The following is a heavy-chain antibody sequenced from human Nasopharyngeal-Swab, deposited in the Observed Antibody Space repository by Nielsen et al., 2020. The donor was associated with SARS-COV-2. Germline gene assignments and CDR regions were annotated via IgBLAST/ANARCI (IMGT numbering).Heavy chain of an antibody. Sequence: GESLKISCAASGFTFSSYTMNWVRQAPGKGLEWVSSISSSSSYIYYTDSVKGRFTISRDNAKNSLYLQMNSLRAEDTAVYYCARDRYLARWGQGTLVTVSS. J-gene: IGHJ4*02. V-gene: IGHV3-21*01. CDR3: ARDRYLAR. D-gene: IGHD3-16*02. CDR2: ISSSSSYI. CDR1: GFTFSSYT.